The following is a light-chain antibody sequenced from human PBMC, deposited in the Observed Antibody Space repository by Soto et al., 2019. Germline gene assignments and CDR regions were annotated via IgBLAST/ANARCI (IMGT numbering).Light chain of an antibody. V-gene: IGKV3-20*01. CDR2: AAS. CDR1: QSVSSSY. Sequence: EIVLTQSPGTLSLSPGERATLSCRASQSVSSSYLAWYQQKPGQAPRLLIYAASSRATGIPNRFSGSGSGTDFTLTLSRLEPEDFAVYYCHQYGSSLLFTFGPGTKVDIK. J-gene: IGKJ3*01. CDR3: HQYGSSLLFT.